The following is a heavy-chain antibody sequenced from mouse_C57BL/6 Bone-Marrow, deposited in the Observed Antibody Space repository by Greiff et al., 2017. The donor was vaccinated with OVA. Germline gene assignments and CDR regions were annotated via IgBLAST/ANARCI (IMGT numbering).Heavy chain of an antibody. CDR1: GYTFTSYW. CDR3: ARHGTRGYFDY. J-gene: IGHJ2*01. V-gene: IGHV1-50*01. Sequence: VQLQQPGAELVKPGASVKLSCKASGYTFTSYWMQWVKQRPGQGLEWIGEIDPSDSNTNYNQKFKGKATLTVDTASSTAYMQLSSLTSEDSAVYYCARHGTRGYFDYWGQGTTLTVSS. CDR2: IDPSDSNT.